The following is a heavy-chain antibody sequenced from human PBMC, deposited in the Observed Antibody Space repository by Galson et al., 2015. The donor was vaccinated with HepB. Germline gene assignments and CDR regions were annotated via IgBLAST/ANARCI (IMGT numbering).Heavy chain of an antibody. CDR2: IKQDGSEK. Sequence: SLRLSCAASGFTFSSYWMSWVRQAPGKGLEWVANIKQDGSEKYYVDSVKGRFTISRDNAKNSLYLQMNSLRAEDTAVYYCARDMLGAWDVGASTMIDFPNPLQPLPWG. CDR3: ARDMLGAWDVGASTMIDFPNPLQPLP. CDR1: GFTFSSYW. D-gene: IGHD3-22*01. V-gene: IGHV3-7*01. J-gene: IGHJ5*02.